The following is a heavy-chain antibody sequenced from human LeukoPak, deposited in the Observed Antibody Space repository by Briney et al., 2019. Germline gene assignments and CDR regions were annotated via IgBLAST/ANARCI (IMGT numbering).Heavy chain of an antibody. D-gene: IGHD7-27*01. J-gene: IGHJ4*02. CDR3: ARGPPNWGYDY. CDR2: MSPNSGNT. CDR1: GYTFTSYD. V-gene: IGHV1-8*01. Sequence: ASVKVSCKASGYTFTSYDINWMRQATGQGPEWMGWMSPNSGNTGYAQKFQGRVTMTRSTSMSTAYMELSSLRSEDTAVYYCARGPPNWGYDYWGQGTLVTVSS.